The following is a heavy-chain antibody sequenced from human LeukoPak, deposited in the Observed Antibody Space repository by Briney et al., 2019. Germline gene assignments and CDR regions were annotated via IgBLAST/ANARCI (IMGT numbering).Heavy chain of an antibody. V-gene: IGHV1-18*01. CDR2: ISAYNGNT. Sequence: GASVKVSCKASGYTFTSYGISWVRQAPGQGLEWMGWISAYNGNTNYAQKLQGRVTMTTDTSTSTAYMELSSLRSEDTAVYYCARDRSEGGMVRGVLYYFDYWGQGTLVTVSS. D-gene: IGHD3-10*01. CDR1: GYTFTSYG. CDR3: ARDRSEGGMVRGVLYYFDY. J-gene: IGHJ4*02.